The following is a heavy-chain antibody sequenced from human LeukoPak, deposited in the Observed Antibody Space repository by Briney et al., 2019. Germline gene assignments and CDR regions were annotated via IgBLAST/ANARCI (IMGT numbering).Heavy chain of an antibody. V-gene: IGHV3-48*02. CDR3: AGDCRSCRYYYGSGSYIY. CDR2: ISSSSSTI. Sequence: GGSLRLSCAASGFTFSSYSMNWVRQAPGKGLEWVSYISSSSSTIYYADSVKGRFTISRDNAKNSLYLQMNSLRDEDTAVYYCAGDCRSCRYYYGSGSYIYWGQGTLVTVSS. J-gene: IGHJ4*02. D-gene: IGHD3-10*01. CDR1: GFTFSSYS.